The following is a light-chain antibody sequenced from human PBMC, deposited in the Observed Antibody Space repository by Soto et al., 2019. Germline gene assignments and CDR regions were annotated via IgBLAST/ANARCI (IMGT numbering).Light chain of an antibody. CDR2: EAS. CDR3: QQYNKYLLT. CDR1: QNIGPS. J-gene: IGKJ4*01. Sequence: DIPMTQSPSTLSASVGDRVTITCRASQNIGPSLAWYQQKPGKAPKLLIYEASSLESGVPSRFRGSGSGTEFTLSISCLQPDDFATYYCQQYNKYLLTFGGGTKV. V-gene: IGKV1-5*01.